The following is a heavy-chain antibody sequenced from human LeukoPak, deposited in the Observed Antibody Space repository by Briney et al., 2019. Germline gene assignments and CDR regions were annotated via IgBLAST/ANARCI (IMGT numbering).Heavy chain of an antibody. Sequence: SETLPLTCTVSGGSISSYYWSWIRQPAGKGLEWIGRIYTSGSTNYNPSLKSRVTMSVDTSKNQFSLKLSSVTAADTAVYYCASLTVTTRYYMDVWGKGTTVTVSS. CDR1: GGSISSYY. J-gene: IGHJ6*03. CDR2: IYTSGST. D-gene: IGHD4-17*01. CDR3: ASLTVTTRYYMDV. V-gene: IGHV4-4*07.